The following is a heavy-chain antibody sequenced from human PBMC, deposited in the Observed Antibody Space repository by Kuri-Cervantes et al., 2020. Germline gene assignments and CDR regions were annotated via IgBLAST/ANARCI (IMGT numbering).Heavy chain of an antibody. CDR1: GYSISSGYY. CDR3: ATAYGSGSYYIYFDH. D-gene: IGHD3-10*01. Sequence: SETLSLTCAVSGYSISSGYYWGWIRQPPGKGLEWIGSIYHSGSTYYNPSLKSRVTISVDTSKNQFSLKLSSVTAADTAVYYCATAYGSGSYYIYFDHWGQGTLVTVSS. CDR2: IYHSGST. V-gene: IGHV4-38-2*01. J-gene: IGHJ4*02.